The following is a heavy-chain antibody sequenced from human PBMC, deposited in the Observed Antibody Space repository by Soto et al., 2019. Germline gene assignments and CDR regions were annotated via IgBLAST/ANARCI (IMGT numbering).Heavy chain of an antibody. D-gene: IGHD2-15*01. V-gene: IGHV4-31*03. CDR3: ARGRVEICFDP. CDR2: IYYSGST. Sequence: SETLSLTCTVSLSSISSGGDYWSFIRQHPGKDLEWIAYIYYSGSTYYNPSLKSRVTISVDTSKNQFSLKLSSVTAADTAVYYCARGRVEICFDPWRQGTLVTVSS. CDR1: LSSISSGGDY. J-gene: IGHJ5*02.